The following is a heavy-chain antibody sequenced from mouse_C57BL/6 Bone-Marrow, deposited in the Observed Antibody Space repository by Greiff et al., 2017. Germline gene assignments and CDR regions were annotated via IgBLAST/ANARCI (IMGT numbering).Heavy chain of an antibody. CDR1: GYAFSSSW. Sequence: QVHVKQSGPELVKPGASVKISCKASGYAFSSSWMNWVKQRPGKGLEWIGRIYPGDGDTNYNGKFKGKATLTADKSSSTAYMQLSSLTSEDSAVYFCARRDYYGSSPPFAYWGQGTLVTVSA. D-gene: IGHD1-1*01. J-gene: IGHJ3*01. CDR3: ARRDYYGSSPPFAY. CDR2: IYPGDGDT. V-gene: IGHV1-82*01.